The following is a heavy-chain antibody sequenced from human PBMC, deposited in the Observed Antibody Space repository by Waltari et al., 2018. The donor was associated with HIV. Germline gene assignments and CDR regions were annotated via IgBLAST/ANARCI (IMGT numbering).Heavy chain of an antibody. CDR2: IWSDGYNK. V-gene: IGHV3-33*06. CDR1: VCTFSSYG. D-gene: IGHD3-16*01. J-gene: IGHJ3*02. Sequence: QVYLMESGGGVVQPGGSLKLSCAAPVCTFSSYGMHWVRQAPGKGLEWVAVIWSDGYNKFYADSVRGRFTFSRDNSKYTLSLQMNSLRAEDTALYYCVKERGPFNGFDIWGQGTMVTVSS. CDR3: VKERGPFNGFDI.